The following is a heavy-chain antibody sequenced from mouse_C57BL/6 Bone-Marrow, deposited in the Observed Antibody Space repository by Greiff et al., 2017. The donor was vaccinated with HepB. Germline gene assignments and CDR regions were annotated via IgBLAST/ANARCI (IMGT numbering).Heavy chain of an antibody. J-gene: IGHJ2*01. CDR3: ARSNPNYYGSSYNYFDY. CDR1: GYTFPNSW. D-gene: IGHD1-1*01. V-gene: IGHV1-63*01. Sequence: VQLQQSGAELVRPGTSVKMSCKASGYTFPNSWIGWAKRGPGHGLGWIGDIYPGGGYPNYNGKLKGKATLTADKSSSTAYMQFSSLTSEDSSIYYCARSNPNYYGSSYNYFDYWGQGTTLTVSS. CDR2: IYPGGGYP.